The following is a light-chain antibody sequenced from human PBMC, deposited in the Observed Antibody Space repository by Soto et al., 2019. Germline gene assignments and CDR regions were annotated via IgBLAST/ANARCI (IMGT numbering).Light chain of an antibody. CDR1: SSDVGGYNY. CDR3: SSYTRGTTLYV. Sequence: QSALTQPASVSGSPGQSITISCTGTSSDVGGYNYVSWYQHHPGKAPRLMIYASSSRPSGVSHRFSGSRSGNTASLTISGLQAEDEADYYCSSYTRGTTLYVFGTGTKLTVL. J-gene: IGLJ1*01. V-gene: IGLV2-14*01. CDR2: ASS.